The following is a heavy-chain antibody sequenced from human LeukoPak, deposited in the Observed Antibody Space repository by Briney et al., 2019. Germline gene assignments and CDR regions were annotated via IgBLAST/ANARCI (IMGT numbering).Heavy chain of an antibody. CDR3: ARSVSREGHNFIAYYFDY. CDR1: GGPISSYY. Sequence: SETLSLTCTVSGGPISSYYWSWIRQPPGKGLEWIGEIEDSGSTNSNPSLKSRVTLSVDTSKSQFSLRLNSVTAADTAVYFCARSVSREGHNFIAYYFDYWSQGTLVTVSS. D-gene: IGHD5-24*01. V-gene: IGHV4-34*01. CDR2: IEDSGST. J-gene: IGHJ4*02.